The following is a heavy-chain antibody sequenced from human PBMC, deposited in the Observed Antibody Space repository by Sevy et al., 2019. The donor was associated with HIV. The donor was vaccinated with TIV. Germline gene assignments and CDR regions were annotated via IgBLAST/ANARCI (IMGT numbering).Heavy chain of an antibody. CDR2: INHSGST. CDR1: GGSFSGYY. Sequence: SETLSLTCAVYGGSFSGYYWSWICQPPGKGLEWIGEINHSGSTNYNPSLKSRVTISVDTSKNQFSLKLSSVTAADTAVYYCARRIAAAGTPAVNYYYGMDVWGQGTTVTVSS. J-gene: IGHJ6*02. CDR3: ARRIAAAGTPAVNYYYGMDV. V-gene: IGHV4-34*01. D-gene: IGHD6-13*01.